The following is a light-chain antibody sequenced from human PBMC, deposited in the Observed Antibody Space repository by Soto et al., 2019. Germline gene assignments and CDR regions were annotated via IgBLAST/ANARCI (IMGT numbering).Light chain of an antibody. CDR3: QSFDSSLSGFYV. Sequence: QAVVTQPPSVSGAPGQRVTISCSGSSSNIGAGYDVHWYQQLPGSAPKLLIYDNNNRPSGVPARFSGSKSVTSASLAITGLQAEDEAEYYCQSFDSSLSGFYVFGTGTKVTVL. V-gene: IGLV1-40*01. CDR2: DNN. J-gene: IGLJ1*01. CDR1: SSNIGAGYD.